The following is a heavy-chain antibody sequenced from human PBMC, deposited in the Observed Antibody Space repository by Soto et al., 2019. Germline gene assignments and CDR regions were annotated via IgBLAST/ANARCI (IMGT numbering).Heavy chain of an antibody. CDR3: AKDSDIYGPYFFDY. CDR1: GFTFNNYA. J-gene: IGHJ4*02. Sequence: EVQLLESGGGLVQPGGSLRLSCAASGFTFNNYAMSWVRQAPGKGLEWVSGISGSGGSTYYADSVKGRFTISRDNSKNTLFLQMNSLRAEDTAVYYCAKDSDIYGPYFFDYWGQGTLVTVSS. V-gene: IGHV3-23*01. D-gene: IGHD4-17*01. CDR2: ISGSGGST.